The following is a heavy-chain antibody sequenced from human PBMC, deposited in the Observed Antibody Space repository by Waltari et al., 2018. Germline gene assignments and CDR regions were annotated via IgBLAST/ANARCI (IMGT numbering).Heavy chain of an antibody. Sequence: QVQLQESGPGLVKPSETLSLTCTVSGGSISSYYWSWIRQPPGQGLEWIGYIYDSGSTNYNPALKSRVTISVDTAKNQFSLKLGSVTAADTAVYYCARQYGSSWYRGGWFDPWGQGTLVTVSS. CDR1: GGSISSYY. V-gene: IGHV4-59*08. J-gene: IGHJ5*02. CDR2: IYDSGST. D-gene: IGHD6-13*01. CDR3: ARQYGSSWYRGGWFDP.